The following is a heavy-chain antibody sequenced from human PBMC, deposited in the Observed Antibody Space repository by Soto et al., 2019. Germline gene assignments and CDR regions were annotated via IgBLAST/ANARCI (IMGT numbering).Heavy chain of an antibody. J-gene: IGHJ4*02. CDR3: TTGSTSTKNY. Sequence: EVQLVESGGGWVIPGGSLRLSCAASGFTFSNAWLSWVRQAPGKGLEWVGRIKSKTDGGTTDYTAPVKGRFTISRDDSKNTLYLQMNSLKIEDTAVYYCTTGSTSTKNYWGQGTLVTVSS. CDR2: IKSKTDGGTT. CDR1: GFTFSNAW. D-gene: IGHD6-6*01. V-gene: IGHV3-15*01.